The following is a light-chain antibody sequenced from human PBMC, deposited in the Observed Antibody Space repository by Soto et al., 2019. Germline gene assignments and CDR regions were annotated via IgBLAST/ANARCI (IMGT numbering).Light chain of an antibody. Sequence: QSVLTQPPSVSGAPGQRVIISCTGSSSNIGAGYGVHWYQQLPGRVPKLLIYGNTNRPSGVPDRFSGSKSDTSGSLAITGLEAEDEADYYCQSYDCSLSGYVFGTGTKVTVL. V-gene: IGLV1-40*01. CDR3: QSYDCSLSGYV. CDR2: GNT. J-gene: IGLJ1*01. CDR1: SSNIGAGYG.